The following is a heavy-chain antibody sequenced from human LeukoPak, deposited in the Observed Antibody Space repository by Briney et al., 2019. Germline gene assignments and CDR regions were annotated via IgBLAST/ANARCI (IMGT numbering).Heavy chain of an antibody. Sequence: SVKVSRKASGGTFSSYAISWVRQAPGQGLEWMGGIIPIFGTANYARKFQGRVTITADESTSTAYMELSSLRSEDTAVYYCARWSLTTGRFDYWGQGTLVTVSS. CDR2: IIPIFGTA. D-gene: IGHD1-1*01. J-gene: IGHJ4*02. CDR3: ARWSLTTGRFDY. CDR1: GGTFSSYA. V-gene: IGHV1-69*13.